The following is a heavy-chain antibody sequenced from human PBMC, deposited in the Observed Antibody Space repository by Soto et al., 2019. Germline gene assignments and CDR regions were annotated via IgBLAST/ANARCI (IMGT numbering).Heavy chain of an antibody. CDR1: GFTVSTYG. Sequence: QVQLVESGGGVVQPGRSLRLSCAVSGFTVSTYGMHWVRQAPGKGLEWVAVISRDGGTKYYADSVKGRFTISRDNSRNTLFLEMNSLRGDDMAVYYCPGGVASGNWGQGTLVPVSS. CDR3: PGGVASGN. J-gene: IGHJ4*02. D-gene: IGHD2-8*02. CDR2: ISRDGGTK. V-gene: IGHV3-30*03.